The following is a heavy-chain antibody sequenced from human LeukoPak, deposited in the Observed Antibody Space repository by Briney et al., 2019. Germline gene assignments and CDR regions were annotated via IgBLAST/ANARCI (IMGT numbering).Heavy chain of an antibody. D-gene: IGHD2-2*01. Sequence: GGSLRLSCAASGFTFSSYAMSWVRQAPGKGLEWVAHISSGSVYLHYADSVKGRFTISKDNAKNSLYLQMNSLRAEDTAIYFCASVPPTGYYYMDVWGKGTTVTVS. V-gene: IGHV3-21*01. CDR1: GFTFSSYA. CDR2: ISSGSVYL. CDR3: ASVPPTGYYYMDV. J-gene: IGHJ6*03.